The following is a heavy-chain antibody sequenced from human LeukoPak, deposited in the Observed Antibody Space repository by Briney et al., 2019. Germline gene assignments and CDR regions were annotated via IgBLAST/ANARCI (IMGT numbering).Heavy chain of an antibody. D-gene: IGHD1-1*01. V-gene: IGHV3-7*01. CDR1: GFTFSSSW. CDR2: INPDGGEK. J-gene: IGHJ4*02. Sequence: GGSLRLSCEASGFTFSSSWMNRVRQAPGKGLEWVANINPDGGEKRYVDSVKGRFTISRDNARNSLYLQMNSLRAEDTAVYYCASWINNDNYWGQGTLVTVSS. CDR3: ASWINNDNY.